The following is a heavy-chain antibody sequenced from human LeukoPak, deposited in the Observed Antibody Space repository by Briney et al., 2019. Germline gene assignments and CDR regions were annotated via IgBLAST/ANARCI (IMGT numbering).Heavy chain of an antibody. V-gene: IGHV1-18*01. Sequence: ASGKVSCKASGYTFTSYGISWVRQAPGQGLEWMGWISAYNGNTNYAQKLQGRVTMTTDTSTSTAYMELRSLRSDDTAVYYCAREKVGATYDAFDIWGEGTMVTVSS. CDR1: GYTFTSYG. J-gene: IGHJ3*02. CDR3: AREKVGATYDAFDI. CDR2: ISAYNGNT. D-gene: IGHD1-26*01.